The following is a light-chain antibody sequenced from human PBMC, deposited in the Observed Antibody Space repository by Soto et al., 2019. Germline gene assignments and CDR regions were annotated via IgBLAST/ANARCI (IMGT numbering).Light chain of an antibody. V-gene: IGKV3-11*01. CDR1: QSVSSY. CDR3: QHRANWPLT. J-gene: IGKJ4*01. CDR2: DAS. Sequence: ETVLTQSPATLSLSPGERATLSCRASQSVSSYLAWYQRKPGQAPSLLIYDASNRAPGIPARFSGSGSGTDFTLTISSLDPEDFAVYYCQHRANWPLTFGGGTKVEIK.